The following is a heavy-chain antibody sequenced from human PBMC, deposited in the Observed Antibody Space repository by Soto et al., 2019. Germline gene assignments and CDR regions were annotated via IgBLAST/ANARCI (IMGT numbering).Heavy chain of an antibody. CDR1: GGTFSSYA. V-gene: IGHV1-69*14. CDR3: ASQTRYYYYYHSMDF. J-gene: IGHJ6*02. D-gene: IGHD1-1*01. CDR2: IIPIFGTA. Sequence: QVQLVQSGAEVKKPGSSVKVSCKASGGTFSSYAISWVRQAPGQGLEWMGGIIPIFGTANYAQKFQGRVTLTADNPTGTAYMKWRSLRPENPAVNSCASQTRYYYYYHSMDFWGQGTTVTVSS.